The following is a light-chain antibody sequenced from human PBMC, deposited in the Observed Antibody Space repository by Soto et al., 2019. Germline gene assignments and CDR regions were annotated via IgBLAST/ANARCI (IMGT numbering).Light chain of an antibody. CDR2: WAS. CDR3: QQSYSTPT. V-gene: IGKV4-1*01. CDR1: QSVLYRSNNKNY. Sequence: DIVMTQSPDSLAVSLGERATINCKSSQSVLYRSNNKNYLAWYQKKVGQPPKLLIYWASTRESGVPDRFSGSGSGTDFTLTISRLQTEDVAVYYCQQSYSTPTFGGGTKVEIK. J-gene: IGKJ4*01.